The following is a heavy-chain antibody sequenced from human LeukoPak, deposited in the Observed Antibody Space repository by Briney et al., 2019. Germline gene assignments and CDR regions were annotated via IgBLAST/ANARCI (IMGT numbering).Heavy chain of an antibody. Sequence: GGSLTLTCAASGFTFSNDWKTWFGQPPAKEREWVGRIHRNADSGSTDYAAPVKCRFTISRDYSKNTLYLQMNSLKTEDTAVYYCTTDSYCSTTTCYASSNYYYGLDAWGQGTSVTVSS. CDR3: TTDSYCSTTTCYASSNYYYGLDA. D-gene: IGHD2-2*01. CDR2: IHRNADSGST. V-gene: IGHV3-15*05. J-gene: IGHJ6*02. CDR1: GFTFSNDW.